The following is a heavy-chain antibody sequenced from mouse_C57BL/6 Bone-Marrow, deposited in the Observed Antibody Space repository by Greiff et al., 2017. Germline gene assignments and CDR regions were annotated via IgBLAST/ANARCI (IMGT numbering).Heavy chain of an antibody. J-gene: IGHJ1*03. Sequence: QVQLQQPGAELVMPGASVKLSCKASGYTFTSYWMHWVKQRPGQGLEWIGEIDPSDSYTNYTQKFKGKSTLTVDKSSSTAYMQLSSLTSEDSAVYYCASSYYGSRYWYFDVWGTGTTVTVSS. CDR1: GYTFTSYW. CDR2: IDPSDSYT. D-gene: IGHD1-1*01. V-gene: IGHV1-69*01. CDR3: ASSYYGSRYWYFDV.